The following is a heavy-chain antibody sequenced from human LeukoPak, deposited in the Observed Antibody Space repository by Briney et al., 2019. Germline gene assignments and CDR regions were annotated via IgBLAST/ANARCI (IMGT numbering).Heavy chain of an antibody. CDR2: INTNSGVT. Sequence: ASVKVSCEASGLTFTGVNYIHWVRQAPGQGPEWMGWINTNSGVTHYARKFQGRVTMTRDTSISTAYMELYRLTSDDTAMYYCTRDRLSKWFDPWGQGTLVTVSS. V-gene: IGHV1-2*02. CDR1: GLTFTGVNY. CDR3: TRDRLSKWFDP. J-gene: IGHJ5*02. D-gene: IGHD5-12*01.